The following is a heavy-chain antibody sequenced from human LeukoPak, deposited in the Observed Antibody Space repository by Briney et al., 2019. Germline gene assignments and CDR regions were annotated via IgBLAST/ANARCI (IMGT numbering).Heavy chain of an antibody. Sequence: ASVKVSCKASGYTFTGHHIHWVRQAPGQGLEWMGWLNPNSGGTNYAQKFQGRVTMTRDTSISTAYMELNSLRSDDTAVYYCARVDANTWYRKIDYWGQGTLVTVSS. D-gene: IGHD6-13*01. J-gene: IGHJ4*02. V-gene: IGHV1-2*02. CDR1: GYTFTGHH. CDR2: LNPNSGGT. CDR3: ARVDANTWYRKIDY.